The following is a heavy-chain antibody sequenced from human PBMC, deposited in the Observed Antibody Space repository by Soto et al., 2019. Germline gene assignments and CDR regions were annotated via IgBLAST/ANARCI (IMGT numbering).Heavy chain of an antibody. CDR1: GGSISSDYYH. V-gene: IGHV4-30-4*08. J-gene: IGHJ6*02. D-gene: IGHD2-21*02. CDR2: IHNSGSI. CDR3: AREDDGGDTLDV. Sequence: SETLSLTCTVSGGSISSDYYHWTWIRQSPERGLEWIGYIHNSGSILYNPSLKSRVTISVDTSKNQFSLHLSSVTAAYTAVYFCAREDDGGDTLDVWGQGTTVTVSS.